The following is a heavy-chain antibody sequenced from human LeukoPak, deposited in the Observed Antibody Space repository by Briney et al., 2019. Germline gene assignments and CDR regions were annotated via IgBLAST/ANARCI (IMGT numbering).Heavy chain of an antibody. D-gene: IGHD1-26*01. J-gene: IGHJ4*02. CDR3: ARAAYSGSYHSDY. CDR1: GGSIRSSYYY. CDR2: IYDSGST. Sequence: SETLSLTCTVSGGSIRSSYYYWGWIRQPPGKGLEWIGSIYDSGSTYYNPSLKSRVTISVDTSKNQFSLKLNSVTAADTAVYYCARAAYSGSYHSDYWGQGTLVTVSS. V-gene: IGHV4-39*01.